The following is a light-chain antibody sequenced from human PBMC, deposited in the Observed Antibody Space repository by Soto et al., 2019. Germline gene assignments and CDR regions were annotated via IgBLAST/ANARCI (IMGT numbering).Light chain of an antibody. CDR3: CSYVGSNNYV. CDR1: SSDVGGYNY. V-gene: IGLV2-8*01. CDR2: EVT. Sequence: QSALTQPPSASGSPGQSVAISCTGTSSDVGGYNYVSRYQQYPGKAPKLIMYEVTKRPSGVPDRFSGSKSGNTASLTVSGLQAEDEADYYCCSYVGSNNYVFGTGTKVTVL. J-gene: IGLJ1*01.